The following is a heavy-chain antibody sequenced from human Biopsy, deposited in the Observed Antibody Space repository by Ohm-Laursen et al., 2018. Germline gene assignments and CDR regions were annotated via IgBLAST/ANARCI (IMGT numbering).Heavy chain of an antibody. CDR2: ITSKANSYAT. Sequence: SLRLSCAASGFTFSDSAIHWVRQASGKGLEWVGRITSKANSYATAYVGSVKGRFTISRDDSKNTTYLQMNSLKAEDTAVYYCTRALGWLLDYWGQGTLVTVSS. D-gene: IGHD5-12*01. V-gene: IGHV3-73*01. CDR3: TRALGWLLDY. J-gene: IGHJ4*02. CDR1: GFTFSDSA.